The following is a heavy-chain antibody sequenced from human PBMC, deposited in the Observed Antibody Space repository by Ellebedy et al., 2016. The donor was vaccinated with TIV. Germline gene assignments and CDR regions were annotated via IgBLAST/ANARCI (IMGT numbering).Heavy chain of an antibody. CDR1: GYVFSNYA. Sequence: AASVKVSCKTSGYVFSNYAISWVRQAPGQGLEWMGRFITMSGIVNYAQKFQGRLTISADKSTSTVFVELSSLTSDDTAVYYCARSEDTTGYYYFFDYWGLGTLVTVSS. J-gene: IGHJ4*02. D-gene: IGHD3-3*01. V-gene: IGHV1-69*04. CDR2: FITMSGIV. CDR3: ARSEDTTGYYYFFDY.